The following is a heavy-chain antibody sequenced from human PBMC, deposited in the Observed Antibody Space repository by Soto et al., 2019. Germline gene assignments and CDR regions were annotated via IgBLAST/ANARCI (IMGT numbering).Heavy chain of an antibody. CDR1: GGTFSSYA. CDR2: IIPIFGTA. Sequence: QVQLVQSGAEVKKPGSSVKVSCKASGGTFSSYAISWVRQAPGQGLEWMGGIIPIFGTANYAQKFQGRVTITADASTSTTYMELSSLRSEDTAVYYCAPLGGSSSPNWFDPWGKGNLVTVSS. V-gene: IGHV1-69*01. D-gene: IGHD6-6*01. CDR3: APLGGSSSPNWFDP. J-gene: IGHJ5*02.